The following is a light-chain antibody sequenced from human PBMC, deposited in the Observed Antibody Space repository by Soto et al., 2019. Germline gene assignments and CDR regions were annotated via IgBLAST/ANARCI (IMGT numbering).Light chain of an antibody. CDR1: QDINSY. V-gene: IGKV1D-16*01. J-gene: IGKJ4*01. CDR2: AAS. Sequence: DVQMTQSPSSLSASVGDRVTITCRASQDINSYLAWYQQKPGNAPNSLIYAASSLQTGVPSRFSGSESWTDFTLTISNLQPEDSATYSCQQYNIYPLTFGGGTKVEIK. CDR3: QQYNIYPLT.